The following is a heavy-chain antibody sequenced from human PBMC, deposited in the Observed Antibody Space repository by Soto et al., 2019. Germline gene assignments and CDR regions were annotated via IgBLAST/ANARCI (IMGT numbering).Heavy chain of an antibody. CDR2: IVPGLGTT. V-gene: IGHV1-69*01. Sequence: QVQLVQSGAEVKQPGSSVRVSCKTAGGTFSTYGINWVRQAPGQGLELIGGIVPGLGTTNYAQKFRGRVRITADAPTRTAYLELRSLRYEDTAMYYCARSYASGSPNWFDPWGQGTQVTVSS. J-gene: IGHJ5*02. D-gene: IGHD3-10*01. CDR1: GGTFSTYG. CDR3: ARSYASGSPNWFDP.